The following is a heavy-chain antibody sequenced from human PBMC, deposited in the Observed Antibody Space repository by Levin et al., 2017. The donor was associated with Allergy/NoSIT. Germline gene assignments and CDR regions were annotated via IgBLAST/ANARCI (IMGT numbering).Heavy chain of an antibody. Sequence: ASVKVSCKASGYSFTSYDINWVRQATGQGLEWMGWMNPNSGNTGYAQKFQGRVTMTTNTSISTAYMELRSLTSEDTAVYYCARGVVGVGDDYWGQGTLVTVSS. CDR1: GYSFTSYD. CDR2: MNPNSGNT. J-gene: IGHJ4*02. D-gene: IGHD1-26*01. V-gene: IGHV1-8*01. CDR3: ARGVVGVGDDY.